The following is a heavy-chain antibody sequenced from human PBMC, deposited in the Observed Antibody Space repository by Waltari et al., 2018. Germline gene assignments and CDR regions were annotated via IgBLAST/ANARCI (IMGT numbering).Heavy chain of an antibody. CDR1: AFTVSRNY. CDR2: IYSGGST. Sequence: EVQLVETGGGLIQPGGSLRLSCAASAFTVSRNYMRWVRQAPGKGLEWVSVIYSGGSTYYADSVKGRFTISRDNSKNTLYLQMNSLRAEDTAVYYCARTPGRDWYYFDYWGQGTLVTVSS. CDR3: ARTPGRDWYYFDY. D-gene: IGHD2-15*01. J-gene: IGHJ4*02. V-gene: IGHV3-53*02.